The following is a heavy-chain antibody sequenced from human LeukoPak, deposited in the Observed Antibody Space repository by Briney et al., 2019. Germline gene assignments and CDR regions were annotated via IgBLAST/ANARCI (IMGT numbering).Heavy chain of an antibody. CDR1: GGSFSGYY. J-gene: IGHJ6*02. V-gene: IGHV4-59*01. Sequence: SETLSLTCAVSGGSFSGYYWSWIRQPPGKGLEWLGYIYYSGSTNYNPSLKSRVTISVDTSKNQFSLKLSSVTAADTAVYYCAREEGYCSSTSCYHYYYGMDVWGQGTTVTVSS. CDR2: IYYSGST. D-gene: IGHD2-2*01. CDR3: AREEGYCSSTSCYHYYYGMDV.